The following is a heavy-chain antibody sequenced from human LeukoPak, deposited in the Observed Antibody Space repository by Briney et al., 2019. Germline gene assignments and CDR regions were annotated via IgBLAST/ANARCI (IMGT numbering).Heavy chain of an antibody. CDR2: IIPIFGTA. D-gene: IGHD2-15*01. Sequence: GASVKVSCKASGGTFSSYAISWVRQAPGQGPECMGGIIPIFGTANYAQKFQGRVTITADKSTSTAYMELSSLRSEDTAVYYCAGPGVVVAAHYGMDVWGKGTTVTVSS. CDR1: GGTFSSYA. CDR3: AGPGVVVAAHYGMDV. J-gene: IGHJ6*04. V-gene: IGHV1-69*06.